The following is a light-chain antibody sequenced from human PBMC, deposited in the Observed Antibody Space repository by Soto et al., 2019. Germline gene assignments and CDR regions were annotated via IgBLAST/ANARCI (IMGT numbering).Light chain of an antibody. Sequence: EIVLTQSPGTLSLSPGERATLSCRASQSVSSSYLAWYQQKPGQAPRLLIYDASSRATGIPDRFSGSGSGTDFTLTISRLEPDDFATYYCQQYNSYFPYTFGQGTKLEIK. J-gene: IGKJ2*01. CDR1: QSVSSSY. CDR3: QQYNSYFPYT. V-gene: IGKV3-20*01. CDR2: DAS.